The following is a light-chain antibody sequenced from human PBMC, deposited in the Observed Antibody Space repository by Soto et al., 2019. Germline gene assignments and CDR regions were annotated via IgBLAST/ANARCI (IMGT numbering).Light chain of an antibody. Sequence: QSVLTQPASVSGSPGQSITISCTGTSSDVGDFDCVSWYQQHPGKAPKLMIYEVSDRPSGVSNRFSGSKSGDTASLTISGLQAEDEDDYYCSSYTSSSTLVFGGGTKLTVL. J-gene: IGLJ2*01. CDR3: SSYTSSSTLV. CDR2: EVS. V-gene: IGLV2-14*01. CDR1: SSDVGDFDC.